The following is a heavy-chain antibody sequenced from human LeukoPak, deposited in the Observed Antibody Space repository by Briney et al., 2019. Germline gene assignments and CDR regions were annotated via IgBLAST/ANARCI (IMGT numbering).Heavy chain of an antibody. J-gene: IGHJ6*03. D-gene: IGHD6-13*01. Sequence: SVKVSCKASGYTFTGYYMHWVRQAPGQGLEWMGGIIPIFGTANYAQKFQGRVTITTDESTSTAYMELSSLRSEDMAVYYCAIGPRVAAVGYYMDVWGKGTTVTVSS. CDR3: AIGPRVAAVGYYMDV. V-gene: IGHV1-69*05. CDR1: GYTFTGYY. CDR2: IIPIFGTA.